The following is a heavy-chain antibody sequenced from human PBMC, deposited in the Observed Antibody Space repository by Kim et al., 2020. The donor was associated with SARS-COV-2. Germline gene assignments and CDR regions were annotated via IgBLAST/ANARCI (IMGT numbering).Heavy chain of an antibody. V-gene: IGHV4-34*01. CDR1: GGSFSGYY. CDR2: INHSGST. D-gene: IGHD6-13*01. J-gene: IGHJ4*02. Sequence: SETLSLTCAVYGGSFSGYYWSWIRQPPGKGLEWIGEINHSGSTNYNPSLKSRVTISVDTSKNQFSLKLSSVTAADTAVYYCARRGGIAASVDYWGQGTLVTVSS. CDR3: ARRGGIAASVDY.